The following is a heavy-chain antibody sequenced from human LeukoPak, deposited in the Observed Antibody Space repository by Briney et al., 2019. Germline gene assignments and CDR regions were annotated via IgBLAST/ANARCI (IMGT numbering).Heavy chain of an antibody. CDR1: GYTFTSYD. CDR2: MNPNSGNT. J-gene: IGHJ4*02. V-gene: IGHV1-8*01. D-gene: IGHD2-15*01. CDR3: ARVWRRCSGGSCYFDY. Sequence: ASVKVSCKASGYTFTSYDINWVRQATGQGLEWMGWMNPNSGNTGYAQKFQGRVTMTRNTSISTAYMELSSLRSEDTAVYYCARVWRRCSGGSCYFDYWGQGTLVTVSS.